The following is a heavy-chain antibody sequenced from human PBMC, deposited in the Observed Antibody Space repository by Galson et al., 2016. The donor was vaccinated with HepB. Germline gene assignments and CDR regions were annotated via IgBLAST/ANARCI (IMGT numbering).Heavy chain of an antibody. V-gene: IGHV3-53*01. CDR3: AIGATGATWRN. CDR2: IDGEGHTT. CDR1: GVTVSSNY. J-gene: IGHJ4*02. D-gene: IGHD1-1*01. Sequence: SLRLSCAASGVTVSSNYMSWVRQAPGKGLEWVSDIDGEGHTTHHADSVKGRFTMSRDNSQDTVYLEMKSVRVEDTAIYYCAIGATGATWRNWGQGTLVTVSS.